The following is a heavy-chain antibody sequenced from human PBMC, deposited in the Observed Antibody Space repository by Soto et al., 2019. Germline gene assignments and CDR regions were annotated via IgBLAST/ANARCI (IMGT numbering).Heavy chain of an antibody. D-gene: IGHD2-21*02. J-gene: IGHJ3*02. CDR3: ASAYCGGDCYSDAFDI. CDR2: ISYDGSNK. V-gene: IGHV3-30-3*01. CDR1: GFTFSSYA. Sequence: AGGSLRLSCAASGFTFSSYAMHWVRQAPGKGLEWGAVISYDGSNKYYADSVKGRFTISRDNSKNTLYLQMNSLRAEDTAVYYCASAYCGGDCYSDAFDIWGQGTMVTVSS.